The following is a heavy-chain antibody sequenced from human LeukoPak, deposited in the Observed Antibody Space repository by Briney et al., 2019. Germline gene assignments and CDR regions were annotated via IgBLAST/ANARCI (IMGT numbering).Heavy chain of an antibody. V-gene: IGHV4-61*01. CDR3: ARHGKDSSGYSGHWYYDL. CDR1: GGSVSSGNYY. Sequence: SETLSLTCSVSGGSVSSGNYYWSWIRQPPGKGLEWIGYIYSSGSTDYKSSLKSRVIISVDTSKNQVSLKLRSVTAADTAVYYCARHGKDSSGYSGHWYYDLWGRGALITVSS. CDR2: IYSSGST. D-gene: IGHD3-22*01. J-gene: IGHJ2*01.